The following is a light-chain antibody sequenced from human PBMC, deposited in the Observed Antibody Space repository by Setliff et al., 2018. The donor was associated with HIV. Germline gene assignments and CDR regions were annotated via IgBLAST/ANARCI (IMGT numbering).Light chain of an antibody. Sequence: QSALTQPASVSGSPGQSITISCTGTSSDVGRYNFVSWYQQHPGKVPKLLISDVSNRPSRVSDRFSGSKSGNTASLTISGLRTEDEADYYCNSFTNTSGRVFGTGTKVTVL. CDR3: NSFTNTSGRV. J-gene: IGLJ1*01. CDR1: SSDVGRYNF. V-gene: IGLV2-14*03. CDR2: DVS.